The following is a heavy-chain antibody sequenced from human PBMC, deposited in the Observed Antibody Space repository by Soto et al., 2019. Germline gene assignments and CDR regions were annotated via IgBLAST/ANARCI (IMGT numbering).Heavy chain of an antibody. D-gene: IGHD6-19*01. CDR2: IDPSGGTT. V-gene: IGHV1-46*03. CDR1: GFTFINYY. CDR3: ARSAVAGL. Sequence: QVQLVQSGAEVKKPGASVKVSCKASGFTFINYYMHWVRQAPGQGLEWMGKIDPSGGTTTYAQNFHARLTMTRDTSTNTVYMALRSLRSEDTAVYYCARSAVAGLWGQGTLVTVSS. J-gene: IGHJ4*02.